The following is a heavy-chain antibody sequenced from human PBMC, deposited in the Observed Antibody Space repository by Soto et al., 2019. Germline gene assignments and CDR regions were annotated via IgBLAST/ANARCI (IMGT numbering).Heavy chain of an antibody. Sequence: GGSLRLSCAASGFIFTSYAMNWVRQAPGKGLEWVSYISSNSGTIYYTDSVKGRFTISRDNTKNSLYLQMNSLRDEDTAVYYCARDWYYYGSGSYYPFDYWGQGTLVTVSS. D-gene: IGHD3-10*01. CDR1: GFIFTSYA. CDR3: ARDWYYYGSGSYYPFDY. CDR2: ISSNSGTI. V-gene: IGHV3-48*02. J-gene: IGHJ4*02.